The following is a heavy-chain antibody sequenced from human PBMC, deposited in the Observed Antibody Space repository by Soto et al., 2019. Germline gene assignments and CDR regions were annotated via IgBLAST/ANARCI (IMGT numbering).Heavy chain of an antibody. CDR1: GGTFSSYA. V-gene: IGHV1-69*05. Sequence: EASVKVSCKASGGTFSSYAISWVRQAPGQGLEWMGGIIAIYGTANYAQKLQGRVTMTTDTSTSTAYMELRSLRSDDTAVYYCARDLYCSGGSCYGNWFDPWGQGTLVTVSS. J-gene: IGHJ5*02. CDR3: ARDLYCSGGSCYGNWFDP. CDR2: IIAIYGTA. D-gene: IGHD2-15*01.